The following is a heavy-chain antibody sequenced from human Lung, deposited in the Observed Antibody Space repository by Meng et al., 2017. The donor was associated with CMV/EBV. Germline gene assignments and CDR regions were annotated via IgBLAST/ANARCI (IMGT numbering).Heavy chain of an antibody. D-gene: IGHD3-22*01. J-gene: IGHJ4*02. CDR1: GYTFTSYG. Sequence: VQRWQSGAEVKRPGASVKVPWKASGYTFTSYGISWVRQAPGRGLEWMGWISAYNGNTNYAQKLQGRVTMTTDTSTSTAYMELRSLRYDDTAVYYCARFWGSGYYYRYWGQGTLVTVSS. CDR3: ARFWGSGYYYRY. V-gene: IGHV1-18*01. CDR2: ISAYNGNT.